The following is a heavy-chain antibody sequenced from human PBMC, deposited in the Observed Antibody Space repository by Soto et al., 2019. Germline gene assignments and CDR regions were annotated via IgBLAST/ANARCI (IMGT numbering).Heavy chain of an antibody. Sequence: PGGSLRLSCAASGFTFSDYYMSWIRQAPGKGLEWGSCISSSSSDTNYADCVKGRFTISRDNAKNSLYLQMNSVRAEDTTVYYFATWWYGPEYWGQGTLVIVSS. CDR3: ATWWYGPEY. V-gene: IGHV3-11*06. CDR1: GFTFSDYY. D-gene: IGHD2-15*01. CDR2: ISSSSSDT. J-gene: IGHJ4*02.